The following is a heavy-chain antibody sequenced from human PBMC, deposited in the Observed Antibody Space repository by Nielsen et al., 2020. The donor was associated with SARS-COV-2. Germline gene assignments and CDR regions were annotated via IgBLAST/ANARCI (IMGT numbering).Heavy chain of an antibody. D-gene: IGHD3-22*01. CDR1: GYTFTGYY. Sequence: ASVKVSCKASGYTFTGYYMHWVRQAPGQGLEWMGWINPSGGSTSYAQKFQGRVTMTRDTSTSTVYMELSSLRSEDTAVYYCARDSFFDSSGTRGDYWGQGTLVTVSS. J-gene: IGHJ4*02. CDR3: ARDSFFDSSGTRGDY. V-gene: IGHV1-46*01. CDR2: INPSGGST.